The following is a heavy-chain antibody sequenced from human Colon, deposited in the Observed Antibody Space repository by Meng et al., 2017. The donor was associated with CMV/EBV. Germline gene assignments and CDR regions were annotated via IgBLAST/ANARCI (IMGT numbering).Heavy chain of an antibody. Sequence: QVPLQHWGAILFKTSGALSLTCGCFGGSLSVYYWTWIRQSPGKGLEWIGEINQSGSTNYNPSLKSRVTVSVDTSKNQFSLRVTSVTAADSAPYYCAREAGPFFGVIVYDSWGQGTLVTVSS. CDR3: AREAGPFFGVIVYDS. CDR2: INQSGST. CDR1: GGSLSVYY. V-gene: IGHV4-34*01. J-gene: IGHJ4*02. D-gene: IGHD3-3*01.